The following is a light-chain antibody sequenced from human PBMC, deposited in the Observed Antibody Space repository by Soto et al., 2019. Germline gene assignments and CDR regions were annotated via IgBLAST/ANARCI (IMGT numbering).Light chain of an antibody. J-gene: IGLJ3*02. CDR3: QVWDSSTVV. CDR2: RDT. CDR1: NIGSKN. V-gene: IGLV3-9*01. Sequence: SYELTQPLSVSVALGQTARITCGGNNIGSKNVHWYQLNPGQAPVLVIYRDTNRPSGIPERFSGSNSGNTATLAISGAQVGDDADYYCQVWDSSTVVFCGVTKLTVL.